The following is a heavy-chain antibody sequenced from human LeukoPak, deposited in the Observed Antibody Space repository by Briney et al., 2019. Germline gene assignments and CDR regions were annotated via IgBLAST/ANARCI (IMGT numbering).Heavy chain of an antibody. V-gene: IGHV3-33*01. CDR2: VWADGDTR. Sequence: RPGGSLRLSCAACGFAFKTYDMHGVRQAPGKGLGWVAVVWADGDTRFYADSVKGRFTISRDNSRYTLYLQMSSLRVEDRAVYFWSRDSPSREFDLWGRGTMVTVSS. J-gene: IGHJ2*01. CDR1: GFAFKTYD. CDR3: SRDSPSREFDL. D-gene: IGHD1-26*01.